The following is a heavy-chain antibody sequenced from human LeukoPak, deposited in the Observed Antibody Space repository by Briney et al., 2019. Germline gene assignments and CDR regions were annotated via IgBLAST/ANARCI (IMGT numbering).Heavy chain of an antibody. CDR1: GGSISSYY. J-gene: IGHJ4*02. CDR3: ARHTGLIRGFVY. CDR2: IYYSGST. D-gene: IGHD3-10*01. Sequence: PSETLSLTCTVSGGSISSYYWSWIRQPPGKGLEWIGYIYYSGSTNYNPSLKSRVTISVDTSKNRFSLKLSSVTAADTALYYCARHTGLIRGFVYWGQGTLVTVSS. V-gene: IGHV4-59*08.